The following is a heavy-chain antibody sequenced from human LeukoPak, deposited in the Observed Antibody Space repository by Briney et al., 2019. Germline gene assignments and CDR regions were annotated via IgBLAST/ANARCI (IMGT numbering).Heavy chain of an antibody. D-gene: IGHD2-15*01. CDR2: ITHNGST. J-gene: IGHJ1*01. Sequence: SETLSLTYGFQGEFLNDYYWSWLRQSPGKGLEWIGEITHNGSTTFNPSLESRLTISVDTSKNQFSLKLTSVTAADASVYFCARGFCRGESCYSGEYFQHWGQGTLVTVSS. CDR1: GEFLNDYY. CDR3: ARGFCRGESCYSGEYFQH. V-gene: IGHV4-34*01.